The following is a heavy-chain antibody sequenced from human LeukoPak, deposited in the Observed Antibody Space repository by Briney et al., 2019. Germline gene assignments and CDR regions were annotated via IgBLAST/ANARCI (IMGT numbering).Heavy chain of an antibody. J-gene: IGHJ4*02. V-gene: IGHV4-59*11. Sequence: PSETLSLTCTVSGGSIGSHYWTWSRQPPGKGLEWIGYISYIGSTNYNPSLKSRVTISVDTSKNQFSLKLSSVTAADTAVYYCARRNGYSSSPVFDYWGQGTLVTVSS. D-gene: IGHD6-6*01. CDR2: ISYIGST. CDR3: ARRNGYSSSPVFDY. CDR1: GGSIGSHY.